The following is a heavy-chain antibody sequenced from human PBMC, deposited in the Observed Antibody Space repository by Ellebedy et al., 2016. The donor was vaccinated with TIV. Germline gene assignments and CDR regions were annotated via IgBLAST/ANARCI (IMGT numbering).Heavy chain of an antibody. J-gene: IGHJ3*01. CDR2: IGTVDDT. V-gene: IGHV3-13*01. CDR3: ARERRTLGGFDAFDL. CDR1: GLTLRRSD. Sequence: GGSLRLXXVVSGLTLRRSDMSWVRHTAGEGLEWVASIGTVDDTDYQDSVKGRFIISRDIARNSLYLQVNSLRAGDTAIYYCARERRTLGGFDAFDLWGQGTTVTVSS. D-gene: IGHD6-25*01.